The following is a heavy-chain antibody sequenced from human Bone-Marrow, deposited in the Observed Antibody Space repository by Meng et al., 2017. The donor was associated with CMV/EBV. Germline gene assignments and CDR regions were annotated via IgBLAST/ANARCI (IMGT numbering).Heavy chain of an antibody. Sequence: QVQLKAWVRGLLEPSGLLLLTCAVDCGSFSGYYWGWIRQLPAKGLEWIGEINHSGSTNYNPCLKSRVTISVDTSKNQFSLKLSSVTAADTVVYYCARGLRITMVRGARLDYWGQGTLVTVSS. J-gene: IGHJ4*02. CDR2: INHSGST. CDR1: CGSFSGYY. V-gene: IGHV4-34*01. CDR3: ARGLRITMVRGARLDY. D-gene: IGHD3-10*01.